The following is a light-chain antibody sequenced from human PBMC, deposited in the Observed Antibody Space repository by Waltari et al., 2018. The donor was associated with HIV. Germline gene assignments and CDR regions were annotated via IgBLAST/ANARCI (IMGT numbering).Light chain of an antibody. CDR3: QAWDSNTAGAV. CDR1: KSGDKY. J-gene: IGLJ2*01. Sequence: SYELTQPPSVSVSPGHTASTTCSGEKSGDKYARRYQQKPGQSPVLVIYQNTKRPSGIPERFSGSNSGNTATLTISGTQAMDEADYYCQAWDSNTAGAVFGGGTKLTVL. V-gene: IGLV3-1*01. CDR2: QNT.